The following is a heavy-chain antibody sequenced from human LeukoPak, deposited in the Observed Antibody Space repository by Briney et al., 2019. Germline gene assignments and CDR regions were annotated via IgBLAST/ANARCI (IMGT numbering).Heavy chain of an antibody. CDR2: IYYSGST. J-gene: IGHJ4*02. D-gene: IGHD2-21*02. V-gene: IGHV4-59*12. CDR1: GGSISSYY. CDR3: ARIYCGGDCYLVA. Sequence: SETLSLTCTVSGGSISSYYWSWIRQPPGKGLEWIGYIYYSGSTNYNPSLKSRVTISVDTSKNQFSLKLRSVTAADTAVYYCARIYCGGDCYLVAWGQGTLVTVSS.